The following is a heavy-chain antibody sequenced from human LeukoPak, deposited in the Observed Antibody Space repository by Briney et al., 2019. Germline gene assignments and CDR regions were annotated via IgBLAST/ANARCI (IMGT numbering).Heavy chain of an antibody. CDR1: GFTFTSYI. V-gene: IGHV3-21*01. Sequence: GGSLRLSCAASGFTFTSYIMHWVRQAPGKGLEWVSSISSSSSYIYYADSVRGRFTISRDNAKNSLYLQMNSLRAEDTAVYYCALVGVTDYWGQGTLVTVSS. J-gene: IGHJ4*02. CDR2: ISSSSSYI. D-gene: IGHD3-10*01. CDR3: ALVGVTDY.